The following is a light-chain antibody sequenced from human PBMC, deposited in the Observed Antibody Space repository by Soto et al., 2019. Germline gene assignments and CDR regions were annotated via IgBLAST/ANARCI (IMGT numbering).Light chain of an antibody. CDR1: QSVSSN. J-gene: IGKJ1*01. CDR3: QQYGDSPPT. V-gene: IGKV3-20*01. Sequence: EIVMTHSPATLSVSRLDRGPLXRMASQSVSSNLAWYQQKPGQAPRLLISGASSRAAGIPDRFSGSGSETDFTLTISRLEPDDFAMYHCQQYGDSPPTFGQGTKVDIK. CDR2: GAS.